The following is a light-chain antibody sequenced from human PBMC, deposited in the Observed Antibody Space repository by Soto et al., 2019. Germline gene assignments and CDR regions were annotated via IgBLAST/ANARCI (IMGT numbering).Light chain of an antibody. CDR2: DVT. Sequence: QSALTQPASVSGSPGQSVTISCSGSSSDVGAYNYVSWYQRHPGKAPKLMIYDVTNRPSGVSNRFSGSKSGNTASLTISGLQAEDEADYFCSSYTSSSTVVFGGGTKRPS. J-gene: IGLJ3*02. CDR3: SSYTSSSTVV. CDR1: SSDVGAYNY. V-gene: IGLV2-14*01.